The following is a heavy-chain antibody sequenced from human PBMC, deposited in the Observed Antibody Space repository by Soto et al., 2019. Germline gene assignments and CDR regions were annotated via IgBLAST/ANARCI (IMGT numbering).Heavy chain of an antibody. D-gene: IGHD2-21*02. CDR3: ASLVVTAHNWFDP. Sequence: QVQLQESGPGLVKPSQTLSLTCTVSGGSISSGDYYWSWIRQPPGKGLEWIGHIYYSGSTYYNPTLKSRVTISVDTSKNQSSLKLSSVTAADTAVYYCASLVVTAHNWFDPWGQGTLVTVSS. V-gene: IGHV4-30-4*01. J-gene: IGHJ5*02. CDR1: GGSISSGDYY. CDR2: IYYSGST.